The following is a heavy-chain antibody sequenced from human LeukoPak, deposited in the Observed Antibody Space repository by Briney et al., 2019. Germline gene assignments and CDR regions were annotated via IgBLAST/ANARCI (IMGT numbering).Heavy chain of an antibody. V-gene: IGHV3-30-3*01. CDR2: ISYDGSNK. J-gene: IGHJ4*02. CDR1: GFTFSSYA. Sequence: GRSLRLSCAASGFTFSSYAMHWVRQAPGKGLEWVAVISYDGSNKYYADSVKGRFTISRDNSKNTLYLQMNSLRAEDTAVYYCAREDTEYYFDYWGQGTLVTVSS. CDR3: AREDTEYYFDY. D-gene: IGHD2-2*02.